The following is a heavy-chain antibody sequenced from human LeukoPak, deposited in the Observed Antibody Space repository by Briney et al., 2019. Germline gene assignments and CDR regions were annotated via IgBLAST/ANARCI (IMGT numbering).Heavy chain of an antibody. CDR2: IFHSGNS. CDR3: ARVTYSIFDY. J-gene: IGHJ4*02. D-gene: IGHD2-21*01. V-gene: IGHV4-34*12. Sequence: SETLSLTCAVYGGSFSGYYWGWIRQPPGKGLQWIGSIFHSGNSYYNPSLKSRVTISVDTSKNQFSLKLSSVTAADTAVYYCARVTYSIFDYWGQGTLVTVSS. CDR1: GGSFSGYY.